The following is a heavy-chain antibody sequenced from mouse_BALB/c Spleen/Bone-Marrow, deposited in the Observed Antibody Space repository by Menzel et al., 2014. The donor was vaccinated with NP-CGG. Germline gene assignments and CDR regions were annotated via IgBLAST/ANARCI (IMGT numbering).Heavy chain of an antibody. CDR2: IRNRANGYTT. V-gene: IGHV7-3*02. CDR1: GFTFTDYY. Sequence: EVKVVESGGGLVQPGGSLRLSCATSGFTFTDYYMNWVRQPPGKALEWLGFIRNRANGYTTEFSASVKGRFTISRDNSQSILYLQINPLRAEDSATYYCARYDGYSDNAMDYWGQGTSVTVSS. D-gene: IGHD2-3*01. J-gene: IGHJ4*01. CDR3: ARYDGYSDNAMDY.